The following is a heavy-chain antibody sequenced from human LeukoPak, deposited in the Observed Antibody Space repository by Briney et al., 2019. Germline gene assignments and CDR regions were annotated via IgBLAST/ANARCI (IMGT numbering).Heavy chain of an antibody. CDR3: ARSRMADYYGSSGYLDI. V-gene: IGHV3-33*01. Sequence: GGSLRLSCAASGFTFSSYGMHWVRQAPGKGLEWVAVIWYDGSNKYYADSVKGRFTISRDNSKNTLYLQMNSLRAEDTAVYYCARSRMADYYGSSGYLDIWGQGTMVTVSS. CDR1: GFTFSSYG. CDR2: IWYDGSNK. J-gene: IGHJ3*02. D-gene: IGHD3-22*01.